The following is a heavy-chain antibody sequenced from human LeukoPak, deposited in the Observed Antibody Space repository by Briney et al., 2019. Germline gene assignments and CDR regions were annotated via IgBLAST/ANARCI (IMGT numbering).Heavy chain of an antibody. Sequence: GGSLRLSCAASGLTLSRHWMSWVRLAPGKGLEWVANINEDGSQKHHVDSVKGRFSISRDNAKNSLNLQMNSLRAEDTAVYYCARGHYDMDVWGQGTPVTVSS. V-gene: IGHV3-7*05. CDR2: INEDGSQK. CDR1: GLTLSRHW. J-gene: IGHJ6*02. CDR3: ARGHYDMDV.